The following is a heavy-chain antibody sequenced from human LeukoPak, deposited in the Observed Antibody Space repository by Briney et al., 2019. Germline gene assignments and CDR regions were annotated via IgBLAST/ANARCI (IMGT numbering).Heavy chain of an antibody. D-gene: IGHD2-15*01. CDR3: ARVRRYCSGGSCYDLGY. V-gene: IGHV4-39*01. Sequence: SETLSLTCTVSGGSISSSSYYWGWIRQPPGKGPEWIGSIYYSGSTYYNPSLKSRVTISVDTSKNQFSLKLSSVTAADTAVYYCARVRRYCSGGSCYDLGYWGQGTLVTVSS. J-gene: IGHJ4*02. CDR2: IYYSGST. CDR1: GGSISSSSYY.